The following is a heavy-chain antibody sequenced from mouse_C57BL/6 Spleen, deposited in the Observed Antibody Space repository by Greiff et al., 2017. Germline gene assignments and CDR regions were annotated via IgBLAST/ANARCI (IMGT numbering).Heavy chain of an antibody. D-gene: IGHD1-1*01. J-gene: IGHJ2*01. CDR1: GFNLKDYY. CDR3: ARGYNGSSSYFDY. V-gene: IGHV14-2*01. CDR2: IDPEDGET. Sequence: VQLQQPGAELVKPGASVKLSCTASGFNLKDYYMHWVKQRTEQGLEWIGRIDPEDGETKDAPKFQGKATITADPSSNTAYLQLSSLTSEDTADYYCARGYNGSSSYFDYWGQGTTLTVSS.